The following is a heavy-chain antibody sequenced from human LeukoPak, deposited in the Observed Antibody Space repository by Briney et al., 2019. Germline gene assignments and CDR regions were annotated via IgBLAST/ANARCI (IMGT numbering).Heavy chain of an antibody. CDR3: PRDLVSGSYYYYGMAV. CDR1: GRTINTND. Sequence: GGSLTLSCAASGRTINTNDMNWVRQAPGRGLEWLSVIYPGGVTTYAESVKGRFTVSRDNSKNTRWLQMNSLRAEDTAVYYCPRDLVSGSYYYYGMAVWGQGTTVTVSS. D-gene: IGHD2-8*02. V-gene: IGHV3-53*01. J-gene: IGHJ6*02. CDR2: IYPGGVT.